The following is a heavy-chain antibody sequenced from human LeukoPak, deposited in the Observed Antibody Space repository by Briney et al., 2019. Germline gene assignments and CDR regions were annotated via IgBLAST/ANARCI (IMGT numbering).Heavy chain of an antibody. CDR1: GGSISSYY. Sequence: PSETLSLTCTVSGGSISSYYWSWIRQPAGKGLEWIGRIYTSGSTNYNPSLKSRVTISVDKSKNQFSLKLSSVTAADTAVYYCARPVVAATFAFDIWGQGTMVTVSS. CDR3: ARPVVAATFAFDI. CDR2: IYTSGST. J-gene: IGHJ3*02. D-gene: IGHD2-15*01. V-gene: IGHV4-4*07.